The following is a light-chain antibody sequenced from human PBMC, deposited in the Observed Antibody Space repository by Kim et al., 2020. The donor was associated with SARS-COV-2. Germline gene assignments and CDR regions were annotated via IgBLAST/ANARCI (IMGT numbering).Light chain of an antibody. Sequence: KPVGVAGTRSRRRIARKNVQWYRRDPDSAPTTLIYGEDPRPSGVPDRFSASIDTSSNSASLIISGLKTEDEADYYCQSYDNDNHGVFGGGTQLTVL. V-gene: IGLV6-57*03. CDR3: QSYDNDNHGV. CDR2: GED. J-gene: IGLJ3*02. CDR1: RRRIARKN.